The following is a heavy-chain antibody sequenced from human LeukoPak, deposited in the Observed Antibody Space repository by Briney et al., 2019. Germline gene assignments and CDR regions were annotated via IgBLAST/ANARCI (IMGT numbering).Heavy chain of an antibody. CDR1: GFSFNNDW. CDR2: INQDGSEK. Sequence: GGSLRLSCATSGFSFNNDWMDWFRQAPGKGLEWVANINQDGSEKYYVDSVKGRFTISRDNAKNSLYLQMNSLRAEDTAVYYCASMVRGVIGYNWFDPWGQGTLVTVSS. D-gene: IGHD3-10*01. V-gene: IGHV3-7*03. J-gene: IGHJ5*02. CDR3: ASMVRGVIGYNWFDP.